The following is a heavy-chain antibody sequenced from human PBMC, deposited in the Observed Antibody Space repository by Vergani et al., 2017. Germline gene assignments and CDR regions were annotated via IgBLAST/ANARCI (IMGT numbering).Heavy chain of an antibody. J-gene: IGHJ6*03. D-gene: IGHD3-3*01. CDR2: IIRIFGTA. CDR3: AGGAIRFLDIYYCYVDF. Sequence: QVQLVQSGAEVKKPASSVKVSCKASGGTFSSYAISGVRQAPGQGLEWMGGIIRIFGTANYAQKFQGRVTITADESTSTAYMELSSLRSEDTAVYYCAGGAIRFLDIYYCYVDFWGKGTTVTVSS. V-gene: IGHV1-69*01. CDR1: GGTFSSYA.